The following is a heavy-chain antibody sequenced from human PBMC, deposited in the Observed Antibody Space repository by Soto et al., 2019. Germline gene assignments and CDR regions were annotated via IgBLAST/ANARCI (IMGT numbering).Heavy chain of an antibody. CDR1: GFTFSSYS. J-gene: IGHJ4*02. Sequence: GGSLRLSCAASGFTFSSYSMNWVRQAPGKGLEWVSSISSSSSYIYYADSVKGRFTISRDNAKNSLYLQMNSLRAEDTAVYYCAREWRTGTTSAGVDYWGQGTLVTVSS. V-gene: IGHV3-21*01. CDR3: AREWRTGTTSAGVDY. D-gene: IGHD1-7*01. CDR2: ISSSSSYI.